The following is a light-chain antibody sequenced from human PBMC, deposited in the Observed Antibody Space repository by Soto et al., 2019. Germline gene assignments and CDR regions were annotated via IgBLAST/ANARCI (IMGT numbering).Light chain of an antibody. Sequence: SYELTQSPSVSVASGQTARITCGGNNIGSKSVHWYQQKPGLAPVLVVYDDSDRPSGIPERFSGSNSGNTATLTISRVDAGDEADYYCQVWDISSDPNYVFGTGTKLTVL. CDR2: DDS. J-gene: IGLJ1*01. CDR3: QVWDISSDPNYV. CDR1: NIGSKS. V-gene: IGLV3-21*02.